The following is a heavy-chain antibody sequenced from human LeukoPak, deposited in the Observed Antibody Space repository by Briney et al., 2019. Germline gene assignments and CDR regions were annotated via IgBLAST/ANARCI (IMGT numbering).Heavy chain of an antibody. J-gene: IGHJ6*02. V-gene: IGHV3-23*01. CDR1: GFTFSSYP. CDR3: AKILSTVTSYYYGMDV. Sequence: PGGSLRLSCGASGFTFSSYPMSWVRQAPGKGLEWVSAISASGGSTYHADSVKGRFTISRDNSKNTLCLQMNSLRAEDTAVYYCAKILSTVTSYYYGMDVWGQETTVTVSS. CDR2: ISASGGST. D-gene: IGHD4-11*01.